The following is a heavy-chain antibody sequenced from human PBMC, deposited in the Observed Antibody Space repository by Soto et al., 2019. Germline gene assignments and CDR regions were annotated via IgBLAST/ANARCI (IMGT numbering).Heavy chain of an antibody. J-gene: IGHJ4*02. CDR1: GYSFTSYW. D-gene: IGHD3-22*01. V-gene: IGHV5-10-1*01. CDR2: IDPSDSYT. Sequence: GESLKISCKGSGYSFTSYWISWVRQMPGKGLEWMGRIDPSDSYTNYSPSFQGHVTVSADKSISTAYLQWSSLKASDTAMYYCARHGSYYDSSGYYEFDYWGQGTLVTVSS. CDR3: ARHGSYYDSSGYYEFDY.